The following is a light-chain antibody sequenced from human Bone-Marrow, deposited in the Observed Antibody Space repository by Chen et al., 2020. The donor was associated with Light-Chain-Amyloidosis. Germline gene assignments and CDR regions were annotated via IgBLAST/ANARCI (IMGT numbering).Light chain of an antibody. CDR1: QSISTW. Sequence: DIQLTQSPSTLSASVGDRVTITCRASQSISTWLAWYQQKPGNAPKLLIYEASNLETGVPSRFSGSGSGTEFTLTISSLQPDDFATYYCQQYNSYRCSFGQGIKLEIK. V-gene: IGKV1-5*03. CDR2: EAS. J-gene: IGKJ2*04. CDR3: QQYNSYRCS.